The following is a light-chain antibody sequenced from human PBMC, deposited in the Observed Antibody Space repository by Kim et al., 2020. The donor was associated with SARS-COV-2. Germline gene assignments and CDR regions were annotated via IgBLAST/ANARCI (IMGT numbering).Light chain of an antibody. CDR3: QSADSTDTFWV. V-gene: IGLV3-25*03. Sequence: QGRTARISCAGDVLPKQEAYWFQQKPGQAPVVVIYEDTERPSGIPERFSGSTSGTTVTLTISGVQAEDEADYYCQSADSTDTFWVFGGGTQLTVL. CDR1: VLPKQE. J-gene: IGLJ3*02. CDR2: EDT.